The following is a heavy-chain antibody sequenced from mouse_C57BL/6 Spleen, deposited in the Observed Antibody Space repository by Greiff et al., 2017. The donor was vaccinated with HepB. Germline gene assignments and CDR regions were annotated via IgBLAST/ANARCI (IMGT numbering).Heavy chain of an antibody. Sequence: VQLQQSGAELVRPGTSVKMSCKASGYTFTNYWRGWAKQRPGHGLEWIGDIYPGGGYTNYNEKFKGKATLTADKSSSTAYMQFSSLTSEDSAIYYCARRGDSSGYIWFAYWGQGTLVTVSA. V-gene: IGHV1-63*01. J-gene: IGHJ3*01. CDR2: IYPGGGYT. CDR1: GYTFTNYW. CDR3: ARRGDSSGYIWFAY. D-gene: IGHD3-2*02.